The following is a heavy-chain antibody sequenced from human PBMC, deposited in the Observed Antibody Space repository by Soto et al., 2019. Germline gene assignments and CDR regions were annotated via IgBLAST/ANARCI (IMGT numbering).Heavy chain of an antibody. Sequence: GGSLRLSCAASGFTFSSYGMHWVRQAPGKGLEWVAVMSYDGRNKYYADSGKGRFTISRDNSKNTVSLQMNSLRADDTAVYYCAKDHYSGYDYYYYYYYMDVWGKGTTVTVSS. CDR2: MSYDGRNK. D-gene: IGHD5-12*01. V-gene: IGHV3-30*18. CDR3: AKDHYSGYDYYYYYYYMDV. J-gene: IGHJ6*03. CDR1: GFTFSSYG.